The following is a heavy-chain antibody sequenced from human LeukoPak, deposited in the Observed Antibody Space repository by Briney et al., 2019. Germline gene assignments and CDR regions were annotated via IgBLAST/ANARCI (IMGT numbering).Heavy chain of an antibody. CDR2: ISSNGGST. Sequence: GGSLGLSCSASGFTFSSYAMHWVRQAPGKGLEYVSAISSNGGSTYYADSVKGRFTISRDNSKNTLYLQMSSLRAEDTAVYYCVKRSAYMVRGVIGGGEFDYWGQGTLVTVSS. V-gene: IGHV3-64D*06. CDR1: GFTFSSYA. D-gene: IGHD3-10*01. J-gene: IGHJ4*02. CDR3: VKRSAYMVRGVIGGGEFDY.